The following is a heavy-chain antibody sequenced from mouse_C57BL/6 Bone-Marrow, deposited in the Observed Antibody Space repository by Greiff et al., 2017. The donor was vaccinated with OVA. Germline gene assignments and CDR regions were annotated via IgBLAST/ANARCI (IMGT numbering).Heavy chain of an antibody. D-gene: IGHD1-1*02. Sequence: GGGLVQPKGSLKLSCAASGFSFNTYAMNWVRQAPGKGLEWVARIRSKSNNYATYYADSVKDRFTISRDDSESMLYLQMNNLKTEDTAMYYCVRHHIWSAYWGQGTLVTVSA. CDR2: IRSKSNNYAT. V-gene: IGHV10-1*01. J-gene: IGHJ3*01. CDR3: VRHHIWSAY. CDR1: GFSFNTYA.